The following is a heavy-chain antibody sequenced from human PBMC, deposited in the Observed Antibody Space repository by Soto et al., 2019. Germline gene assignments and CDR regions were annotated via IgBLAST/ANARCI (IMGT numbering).Heavy chain of an antibody. Sequence: SVKVSCKASGGTFRSYTISWVRQAPGQGLEWMGRIIPILGIANYAQKFQGRVTMTTDTSTSTAYMELRSLRSDDTAVYYCARDRPLGLNPGIAVAGTLNWFGPWGQGTLVTVSS. J-gene: IGHJ5*02. V-gene: IGHV1-69*04. CDR2: IIPILGIA. CDR3: ARDRPLGLNPGIAVAGTLNWFGP. CDR1: GGTFRSYT. D-gene: IGHD6-19*01.